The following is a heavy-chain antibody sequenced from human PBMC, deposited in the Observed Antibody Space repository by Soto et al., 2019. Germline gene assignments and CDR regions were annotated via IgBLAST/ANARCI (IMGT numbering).Heavy chain of an antibody. Sequence: GGSLRLSCAASGFTFSSDAMSWVRQAPGKGLEWVSTITDNGGRTYYADSVKGRFTISRDNSKNTLSLQMNSLTVEDTAVYYCAKDPFGVGPAFDYWGQGTLV. CDR2: ITDNGGRT. J-gene: IGHJ4*02. D-gene: IGHD3-16*01. V-gene: IGHV3-23*01. CDR3: AKDPFGVGPAFDY. CDR1: GFTFSSDA.